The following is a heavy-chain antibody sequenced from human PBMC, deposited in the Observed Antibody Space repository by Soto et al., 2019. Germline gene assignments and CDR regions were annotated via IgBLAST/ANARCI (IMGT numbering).Heavy chain of an antibody. Sequence: APVEASCTACGYTFPTYSMRSLRQAPEQGLEWMGIINPSGGSTSYAQKFQGRVTMTRDTSTSTVYMELSSLRSEDTAVYYCARVREYSSSPPYYFDYWGQGTLVTVSS. CDR2: INPSGGST. CDR3: ARVREYSSSPPYYFDY. CDR1: GYTFPTYS. J-gene: IGHJ4*02. D-gene: IGHD6-6*01. V-gene: IGHV1-46*01.